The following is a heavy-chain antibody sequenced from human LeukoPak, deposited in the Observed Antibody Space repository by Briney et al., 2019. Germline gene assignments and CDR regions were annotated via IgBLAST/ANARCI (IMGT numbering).Heavy chain of an antibody. V-gene: IGHV3-21*01. D-gene: IGHD4-23*01. CDR3: ARAAGYGGNSFSAAFDI. Sequence: NPGGSLRLSCAASGFTFSSYSMNWVRQAPGKGLEWFSSISSSSSYIYYADSVKGRFTISRDNAKNSLYLQMNSLRAEDTAVYYCARAAGYGGNSFSAAFDIWGQGTLVTVSS. J-gene: IGHJ4*02. CDR1: GFTFSSYS. CDR2: ISSSSSYI.